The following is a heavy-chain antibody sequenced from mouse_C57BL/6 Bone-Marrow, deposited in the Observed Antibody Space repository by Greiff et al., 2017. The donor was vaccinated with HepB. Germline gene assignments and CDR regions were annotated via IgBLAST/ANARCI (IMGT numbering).Heavy chain of an antibody. CDR1: GYTFTSYW. CDR3: AREGAYYSNYWFAY. Sequence: QVQLQQPGAELVKPGASVKMSCKASGYTFTSYWITWVKQRPGQGLEWIGDIYPGSGSTNYNEKFKSKATLTVDKSSSTAYMQLSSLTSEDSAVYYCAREGAYYSNYWFAYWGQGTLVTVSA. V-gene: IGHV1-55*01. D-gene: IGHD2-5*01. CDR2: IYPGSGST. J-gene: IGHJ3*01.